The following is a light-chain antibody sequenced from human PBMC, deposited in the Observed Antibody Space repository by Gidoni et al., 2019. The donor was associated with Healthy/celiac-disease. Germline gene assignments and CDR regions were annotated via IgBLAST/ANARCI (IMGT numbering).Light chain of an antibody. Sequence: QSALTPPASVSGSPGQSITISCTGTSSDVGSYNLVSWYQQHPVKAPKLMIYEGSKRPSGVSNRFSGSKSGNTASLTISGLQAEDEADYYCCSYAGSSTSVVFGGGTKLTVL. CDR1: SSDVGSYNL. CDR2: EGS. V-gene: IGLV2-23*01. CDR3: CSYAGSSTSVV. J-gene: IGLJ2*01.